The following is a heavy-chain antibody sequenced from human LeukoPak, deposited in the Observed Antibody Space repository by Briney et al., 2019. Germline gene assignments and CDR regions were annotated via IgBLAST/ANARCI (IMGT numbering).Heavy chain of an antibody. CDR2: IYTSGST. V-gene: IGHV4-4*07. Sequence: GSLRLSCAASGFTFSSYAMSWIRQPAGKGLEWIGRIYTSGSTKYNPSLRSRVTISVDTSRNQFSLKLSSVTAADTAVYYCASSGSFRQQLIKWGQGTLVTVSS. CDR1: GFTFSSYA. CDR3: ASSGSFRQQLIK. J-gene: IGHJ4*02. D-gene: IGHD6-13*01.